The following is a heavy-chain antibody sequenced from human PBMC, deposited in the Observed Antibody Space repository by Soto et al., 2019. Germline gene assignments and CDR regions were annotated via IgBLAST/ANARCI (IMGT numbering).Heavy chain of an antibody. D-gene: IGHD5-18*01. CDR3: GRVRVDKAEGWFDP. CDR1: GYSFSSFW. J-gene: IGHJ5*02. Sequence: GASLKISCKVSGYSFSSFWITWGRQMPGKRLEWMGRIDPSDSYANYSPSFQGHVTFSADKSINTAYLQWSSPKASDTAMYYCGRVRVDKAEGWFDPWGQGTLVTVSS. CDR2: IDPSDSYA. V-gene: IGHV5-10-1*01.